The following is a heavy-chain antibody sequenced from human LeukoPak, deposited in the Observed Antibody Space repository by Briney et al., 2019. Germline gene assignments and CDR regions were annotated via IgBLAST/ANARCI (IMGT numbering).Heavy chain of an antibody. CDR3: AKDGGLTVTTYDALDI. J-gene: IGHJ3*02. D-gene: IGHD4-17*01. CDR2: ISYDGSNK. V-gene: IGHV3-30*18. CDR1: GFTFSNYG. Sequence: PGRSLRLSCAASGFTFSNYGMHWVRQAPGKGLEWVAVISYDGSNKYYADSVKGRFTISRDNSKNTLYLQMIRLRGEDTAVYYCAKDGGLTVTTYDALDIWGQGTMVTVSS.